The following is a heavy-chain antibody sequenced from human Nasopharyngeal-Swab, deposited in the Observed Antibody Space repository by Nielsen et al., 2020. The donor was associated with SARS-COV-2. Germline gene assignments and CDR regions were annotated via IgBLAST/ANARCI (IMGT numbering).Heavy chain of an antibody. Sequence: ASVKVSCKASGYSFINNDINWVRQATGQGLEWVGRMNPKTGNTGYAQKFQGRVTMTRDTSITTSFLELSSLRPDDTAVYYCARGSSYFDFWSVYYTGWFDTWGQGTLVTVSS. CDR2: MNPKTGNT. D-gene: IGHD3-3*01. CDR3: ARGSSYFDFWSVYYTGWFDT. V-gene: IGHV1-8*01. CDR1: GYSFINND. J-gene: IGHJ5*02.